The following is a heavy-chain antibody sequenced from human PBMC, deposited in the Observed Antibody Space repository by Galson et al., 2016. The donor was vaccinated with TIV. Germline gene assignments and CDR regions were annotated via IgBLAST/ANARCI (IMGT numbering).Heavy chain of an antibody. J-gene: IGHJ6*02. D-gene: IGHD5-18*01. Sequence: SVKVSCKASGGSFSSYVISWVRQAPGQGLEWMGGIIPLFSTANYAQKLQGRVTITADESTSTAYMELSSLRSGDTAIYYCAKDRKTAIDTYYWYYGRDVWDQGTTVTVS. CDR3: AKDRKTAIDTYYWYYGRDV. CDR2: IIPLFSTA. V-gene: IGHV1-69*13. CDR1: GGSFSSYV.